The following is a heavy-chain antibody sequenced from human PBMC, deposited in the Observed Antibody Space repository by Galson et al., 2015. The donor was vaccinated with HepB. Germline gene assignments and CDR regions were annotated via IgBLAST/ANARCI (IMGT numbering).Heavy chain of an antibody. D-gene: IGHD2-2*01. CDR3: ARLHHCTSTTCISFYFYPMDV. J-gene: IGHJ6*02. Sequence: SLRLSCAASGFTSSTYSMHWVRQAPGKGLEWVAVISYDGDIKYYADSVQGRFAISRDKSKNTLYLQMNSLTAEDTAVYYCARLHHCTSTTCISFYFYPMDVWGQGTTVTVSS. CDR1: GFTSSTYS. V-gene: IGHV3-30*09. CDR2: ISYDGDIK.